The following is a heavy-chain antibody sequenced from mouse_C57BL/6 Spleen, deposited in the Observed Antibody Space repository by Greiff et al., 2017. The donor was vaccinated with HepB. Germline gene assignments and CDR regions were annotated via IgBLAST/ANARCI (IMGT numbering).Heavy chain of an antibody. CDR1: GYTFTSYW. CDR2: IDPSDSYT. Sequence: QVHVKQPGAELVKPGASVKLSCKASGYTFTSYWMQWVKQRPGQGLEWIGEIDPSDSYTNYNQKFKGKATLTVDTSSSTAYMQLSSLTSEDSAVYYCARSGYGNSDYWGQGTTLTVSS. J-gene: IGHJ2*01. CDR3: ARSGYGNSDY. V-gene: IGHV1-50*01. D-gene: IGHD2-10*02.